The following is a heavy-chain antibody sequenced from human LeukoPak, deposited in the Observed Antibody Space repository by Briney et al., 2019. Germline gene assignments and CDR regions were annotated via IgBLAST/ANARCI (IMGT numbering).Heavy chain of an antibody. CDR2: ISYDGSNK. J-gene: IGHJ4*02. Sequence: GGSLTLSCAASGFTFSTYAMHWVRQAPGKGLEWVAIISYDGSNKDYVDSVKGRFTISRDNSKNTLYLQMNSLRAEDTAVYYCAKDHGGNSDYWGQGTLVTVSS. CDR3: AKDHGGNSDY. V-gene: IGHV3-30*18. D-gene: IGHD4-23*01. CDR1: GFTFSTYA.